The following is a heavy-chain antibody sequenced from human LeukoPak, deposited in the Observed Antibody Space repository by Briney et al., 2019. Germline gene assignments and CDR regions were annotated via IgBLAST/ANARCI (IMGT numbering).Heavy chain of an antibody. CDR2: IIPIFGTA. CDR1: GGTFSSYA. Sequence: ASVKVSCKASGGTFSSYAISWVRQAPGQGLEWMGGIIPIFGTANYAQKFQGRVTITADESTSTAYMELSSLRSEDTAVYYCARSWLDDSSGYYDYWGQGTLVTVSS. J-gene: IGHJ4*02. D-gene: IGHD3-22*01. CDR3: ARSWLDDSSGYYDY. V-gene: IGHV1-69*13.